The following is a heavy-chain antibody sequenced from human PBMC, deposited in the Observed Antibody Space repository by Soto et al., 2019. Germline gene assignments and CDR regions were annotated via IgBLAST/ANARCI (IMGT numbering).Heavy chain of an antibody. CDR3: ARDTETGGSWGNFDY. Sequence: GGSQRLSCAASGFTCSSYRVNWVRQAPGKGLEWVSYISRSSGTIYYRDSVKGRFTISRDNAKNSLYLQMSGLRDDDTAVYYCARDTETGGSWGNFDYWGQGTLVTVSS. J-gene: IGHJ4*02. V-gene: IGHV3-48*02. D-gene: IGHD2-8*02. CDR2: ISRSSGTI. CDR1: GFTCSSYR.